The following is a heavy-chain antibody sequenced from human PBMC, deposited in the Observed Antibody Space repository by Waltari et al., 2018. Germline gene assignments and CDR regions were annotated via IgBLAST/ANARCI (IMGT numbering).Heavy chain of an antibody. V-gene: IGHV3-30-3*01. D-gene: IGHD3-22*01. CDR2: ISYEGSNK. J-gene: IGHJ4*02. Sequence: QAQLVQSGGGVVQPGRSLRLSCAASGFTFSSYTFNWLRQPPGKGPGWGAAISYEGSNKDYADTVKGRFSISRENTKNTLHLQMDSLRPEDTAVYYCARNGDYYDSAAYYRPWGQGTLVTVSS. CDR3: ARNGDYYDSAAYYRP. CDR1: GFTFSSYT.